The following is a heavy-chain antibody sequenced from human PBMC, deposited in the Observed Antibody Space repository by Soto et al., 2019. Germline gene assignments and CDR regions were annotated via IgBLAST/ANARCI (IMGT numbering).Heavy chain of an antibody. CDR1: GGSISSSSYY. CDR3: ARHGPTNWFDP. Sequence: SETLSLTCTVSGGSISSSSYYWGWIRQPPGKGLEWIGGIYYSGSTYYNPSLKSRVTISVDTSKNQFSLKLSSVTAADTAVYYCARHGPTNWFDPWGQGTLVTVSS. J-gene: IGHJ5*02. CDR2: IYYSGST. V-gene: IGHV4-39*01.